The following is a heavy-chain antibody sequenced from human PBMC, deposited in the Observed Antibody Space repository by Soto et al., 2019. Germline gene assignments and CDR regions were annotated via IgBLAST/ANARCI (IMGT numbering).Heavy chain of an antibody. J-gene: IGHJ3*02. CDR2: INPANGDT. CDR1: GYTFTDYT. V-gene: IGHV1-3*01. D-gene: IGHD4-17*01. CDR3: ARGPVTGAFDI. Sequence: QVQLVQSGAEVKKPGASVKISCETSGYTFTDYTLHWVRQAPGQRPEWMGWINPANGDTRYSRKFQGRVTLTRDTSASTVHMELSSLRPEDTAIYYCARGPVTGAFDIWGQGTMVTVSS.